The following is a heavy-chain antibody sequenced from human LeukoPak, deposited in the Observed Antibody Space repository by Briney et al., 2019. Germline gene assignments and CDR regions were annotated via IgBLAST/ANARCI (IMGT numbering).Heavy chain of an antibody. CDR3: ARLRWPRGGRSSFDY. D-gene: IGHD3-10*01. CDR1: GYSFTSHW. Sequence: GESLEISWQGSGYSFTSHWIGWVRQLPGKGLEWMGIVNPDDSDTIYSPSFQGQVTISADESITTAYLQWSSLKASDTAMYYCARLRWPRGGRSSFDYWGQGALVTVSS. CDR2: VNPDDSDT. V-gene: IGHV5-51*01. J-gene: IGHJ4*02.